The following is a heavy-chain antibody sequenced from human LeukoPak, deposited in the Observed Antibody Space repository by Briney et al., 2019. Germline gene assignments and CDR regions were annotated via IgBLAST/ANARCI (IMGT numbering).Heavy chain of an antibody. D-gene: IGHD1-20*01. V-gene: IGHV1-46*01. CDR2: INPSGGST. J-gene: IGHJ4*02. Sequence: GASVKVSFKASGYTFTSYYMHLVRQAPGQGLEWMGIINPSGGSTSYAQKFQVRVTMTRYTSTSTVYMELSSLRSEDTAVYYCARDPGITGISRSRTYYFDYWGQGTLVTVSS. CDR1: GYTFTSYY. CDR3: ARDPGITGISRSRTYYFDY.